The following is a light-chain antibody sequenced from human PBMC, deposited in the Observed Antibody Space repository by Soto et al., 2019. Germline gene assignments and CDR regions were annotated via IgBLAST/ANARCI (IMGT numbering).Light chain of an antibody. CDR1: SSDVGGYNY. CDR2: DVT. CDR3: CSYTTSNTRQIV. J-gene: IGLJ1*01. V-gene: IGLV2-14*01. Sequence: QSVLTQPASVSGSPGQSITLSCTGTSSDVGGYNYVSWYQQQPGKAPKFMIYDVTNRPSGVSNRFSGSKSGNTASLTISGLQAEEEADYYCCSYTTSNTRQIVFGTGTKVTVL.